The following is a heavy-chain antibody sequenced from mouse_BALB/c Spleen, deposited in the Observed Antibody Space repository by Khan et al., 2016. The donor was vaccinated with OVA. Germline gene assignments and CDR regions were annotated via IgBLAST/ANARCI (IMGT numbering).Heavy chain of an antibody. Sequence: VQLQQSGPELMKPGASVKISCKASGYSFTSYYIHWVKQSHGKSLEWIGYVDPFNGGTSYNQKFKGKATLTVDKSSSTAYMHLSSLTSEDSAVDYCTRHGYVAWFAYWGQGTLVTVSA. V-gene: IGHV1S135*01. CDR3: TRHGYVAWFAY. D-gene: IGHD2-2*01. CDR1: GYSFTSYY. J-gene: IGHJ3*01. CDR2: VDPFNGGT.